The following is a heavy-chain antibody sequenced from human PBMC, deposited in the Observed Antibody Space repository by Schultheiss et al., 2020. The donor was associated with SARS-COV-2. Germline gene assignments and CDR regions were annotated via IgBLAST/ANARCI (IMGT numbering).Heavy chain of an antibody. CDR2: IYYTGST. Sequence: SETLSLTCSVSGGSINSGGYYWSWIRQHPGKGLEWIGYIYYTGSTNYNPSLKSRVTISVDTSKNQFSLKLSSVTAADTAVYYCARGPNYYDSSGNYWYFDLWGRGTLVTVSS. CDR3: ARGPNYYDSSGNYWYFDL. CDR1: GGSINSGGYY. D-gene: IGHD3-22*01. V-gene: IGHV4-31*03. J-gene: IGHJ2*01.